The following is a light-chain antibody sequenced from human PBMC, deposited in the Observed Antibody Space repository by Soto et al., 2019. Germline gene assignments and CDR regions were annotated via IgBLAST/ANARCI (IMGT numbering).Light chain of an antibody. CDR1: SSNIGAGYD. Sequence: QSVLTQPPSVSGAPGQRVTISCTGSSSNIGAGYDVHWYQQLPGTAPKLLIYGNINRPSGVPDRFSGSKSGTSASLAITGLQAEDEADYYCQSYDSSLSGREVFGGGTKVTVL. CDR3: QSYDSSLSGREV. CDR2: GNI. V-gene: IGLV1-40*01. J-gene: IGLJ2*01.